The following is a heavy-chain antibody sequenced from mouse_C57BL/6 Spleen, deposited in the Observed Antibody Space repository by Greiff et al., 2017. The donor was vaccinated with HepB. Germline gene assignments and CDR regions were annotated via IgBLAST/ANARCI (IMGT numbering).Heavy chain of an antibody. CDR3: ARSGFDY. CDR2: IYPRDGST. V-gene: IGHV1-85*01. D-gene: IGHD4-1*01. J-gene: IGHJ2*01. Sequence: QLKESGPELVKPGASVKLSCKASGYTFPSYDINWVKQRPGQGLEWIGWIYPRDGSTKYNEKFKGKATLTVDTSSSTAYMELHSLTSEDSAVYFCARSGFDYWGQGTTLTVSS. CDR1: GYTFPSYD.